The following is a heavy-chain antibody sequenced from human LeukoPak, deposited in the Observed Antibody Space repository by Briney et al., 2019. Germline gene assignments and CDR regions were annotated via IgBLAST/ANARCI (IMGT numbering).Heavy chain of an antibody. J-gene: IGHJ5*02. V-gene: IGHV3-23*01. CDR2: VSGSGGST. CDR3: AKGANSYALLRNWFDP. CDR1: GFTFSSYT. D-gene: IGHD5-18*01. Sequence: PGGSLRLSCAASGFTFSSYTMSWVRQAPGKGLEWVSGVSGSGGSTHYADSVKGRFTISRDNSKNTLYLQMNSLRAEDTAVYYCAKGANSYALLRNWFDPWGQGTLVAVSS.